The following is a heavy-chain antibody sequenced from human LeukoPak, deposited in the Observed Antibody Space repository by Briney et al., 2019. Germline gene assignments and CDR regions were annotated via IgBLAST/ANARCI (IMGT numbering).Heavy chain of an antibody. D-gene: IGHD6-6*01. Sequence: ESLKISCKGSGYNFISYWIGWVRQMPGKGLEWMGIIYPHDADTRYSPSFQGQVTMSADKSINTAYLQWSSLKASDTAMYYCARGYSSSFEADYWGQRNLFTVSS. CDR3: ARGYSSSFEADY. J-gene: IGHJ4*02. CDR1: GYNFISYW. CDR2: IYPHDADT. V-gene: IGHV5-51*01.